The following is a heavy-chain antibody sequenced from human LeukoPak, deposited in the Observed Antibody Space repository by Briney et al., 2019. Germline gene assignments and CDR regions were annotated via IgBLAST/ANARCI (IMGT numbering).Heavy chain of an antibody. CDR3: AGYSYGHEIDY. CDR1: GGSISSYY. V-gene: IGHV4-59*01. D-gene: IGHD5-18*01. Sequence: SETLSLTCTVSGGSISSYYWSWIRQPPGKGLEWIGYIYYSGSTKYNPSLKSRVTISVDTSKNQFSLKVSSVTAAHTAVYYCAGYSYGHEIDYWGQGTLVTVSS. CDR2: IYYSGST. J-gene: IGHJ4*02.